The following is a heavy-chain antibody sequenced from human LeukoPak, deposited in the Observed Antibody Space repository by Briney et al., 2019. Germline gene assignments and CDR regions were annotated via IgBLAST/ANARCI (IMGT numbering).Heavy chain of an antibody. V-gene: IGHV4-39*07. CDR3: ARSILYYYDRSARGAFDI. D-gene: IGHD3-22*01. J-gene: IGHJ3*02. CDR1: GGSINSGSNY. Sequence: SETLSLTCTVSGGSINSGSNYWGWIRQPPGKTLEWIGSIYSSGSTYYNPSLKSRVIIMIDTPKNYFSLTLSSVTAADTAVYYCARSILYYYDRSARGAFDIWGPGTMVTVS. CDR2: IYSSGST.